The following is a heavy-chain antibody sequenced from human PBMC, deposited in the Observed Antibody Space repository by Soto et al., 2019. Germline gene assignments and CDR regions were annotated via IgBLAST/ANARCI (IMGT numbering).Heavy chain of an antibody. J-gene: IGHJ4*02. CDR2: IAVGSGYT. CDR1: GFTFTSSA. CDR3: AADAKAWQQIVPSDY. D-gene: IGHD2-21*01. Sequence: SVKVSCKASGFTFTSSAFQWVRQARGQRLEWIGWIAVGSGYTNYAQRFQDRVTLTRDMSTATTYMELSRLTSEDTAIYYCAADAKAWQQIVPSDYSGQGTLVTVSS. V-gene: IGHV1-58*01.